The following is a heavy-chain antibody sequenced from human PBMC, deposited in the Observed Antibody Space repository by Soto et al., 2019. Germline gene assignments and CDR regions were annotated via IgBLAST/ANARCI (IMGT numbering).Heavy chain of an antibody. D-gene: IGHD3-22*01. CDR3: ARSPPGGYHYYYGMDV. CDR1: GFTFITAW. CDR2: IKSKNDGGTT. J-gene: IGHJ6*02. Sequence: PGGSLRLSCAASGFTFITAWMNWVRQAPGKGLEWVGRIKSKNDGGTTDYAAPVKGRFTISRDDSKNTMYLQMNSLRAGDTAVYYCARSPPGGYHYYYGMDVWGQGTTVTVSS. V-gene: IGHV3-15*07.